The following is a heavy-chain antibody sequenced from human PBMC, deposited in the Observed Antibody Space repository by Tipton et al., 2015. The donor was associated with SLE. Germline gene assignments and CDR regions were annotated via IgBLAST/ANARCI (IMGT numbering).Heavy chain of an antibody. V-gene: IGHV3-53*04. J-gene: IGHJ4*02. Sequence: RLSCAASGFTVSSNYMSWVRQAPGKGLEWVSVIYSGGSTYYADSVKGRFTISRHNSKNTLYLQMNSLRAEDTAVYYCARGVEYSSSSDGYYFDYWGQGTLVTVSS. CDR3: ARGVEYSSSSDGYYFDY. CDR2: IYSGGST. CDR1: GFTVSSNY. D-gene: IGHD6-6*01.